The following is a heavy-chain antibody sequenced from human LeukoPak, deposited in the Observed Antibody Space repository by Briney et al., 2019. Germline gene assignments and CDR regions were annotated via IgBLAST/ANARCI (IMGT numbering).Heavy chain of an antibody. CDR3: ARGSIRYGSGKHY. CDR1: GGSFSGNY. Sequence: SETLSHTCAVYGGSFSGNYWSWIRQPPGKGLEWIGEINHSGSTNYNPSLKSRVTISVDTSKNQFSLKLSSVTAADTAVYYCARGSIRYGSGKHYWGQGTLVTVSS. J-gene: IGHJ4*02. V-gene: IGHV4-34*01. CDR2: INHSGST. D-gene: IGHD3-10*01.